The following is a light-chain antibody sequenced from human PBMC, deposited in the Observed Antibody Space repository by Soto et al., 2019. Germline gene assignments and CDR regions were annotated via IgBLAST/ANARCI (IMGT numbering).Light chain of an antibody. CDR2: KVS. V-gene: IGKV2-30*01. Sequence: DVLMTQSPLSLPVTLGQPASISCRSSQSLVSSDGNTYLNWYQQRPGQSPRRLLYKVSNRDSGVPDRFSGSGSGTDFTLKISRVEAEDVGVYYCLQGSHWPWTFGHGTKVDI. CDR3: LQGSHWPWT. CDR1: QSLVSSDGNTY. J-gene: IGKJ1*01.